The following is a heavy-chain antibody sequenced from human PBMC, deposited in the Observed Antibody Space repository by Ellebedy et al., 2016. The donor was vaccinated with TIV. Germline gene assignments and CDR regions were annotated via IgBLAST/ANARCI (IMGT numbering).Heavy chain of an antibody. V-gene: IGHV3-7*01. J-gene: IGHJ4*02. D-gene: IGHD1-1*01. CDR2: IKQHGGEK. Sequence: GESLKISXEVSGFTFSSFWMNWVRQASGKGLEWVANIKQHGGEKYYVDSVKGRFTISRDNAKNSLYLQMNSLRVEDTAVYYCARGHNWDDVGVIDYWGQGTLVTVSS. CDR1: GFTFSSFW. CDR3: ARGHNWDDVGVIDY.